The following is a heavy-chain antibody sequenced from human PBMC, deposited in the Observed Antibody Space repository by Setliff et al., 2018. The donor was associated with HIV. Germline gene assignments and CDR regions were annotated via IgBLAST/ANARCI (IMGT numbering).Heavy chain of an antibody. Sequence: PGGSLRLSCAASGFTFSNAWMTWVRQAPGKGLEWVGRIKSKADGGTTDFAAPVKGRFTISRDDSKNTLSLQMNSLKTEDTAVYYCTTGPIRDTYCYFDMDVWGQGTTVTVSS. J-gene: IGHJ6*02. CDR1: GFTFSNAW. CDR3: TTGPIRDTYCYFDMDV. D-gene: IGHD2-2*02. V-gene: IGHV3-15*01. CDR2: IKSKADGGTT.